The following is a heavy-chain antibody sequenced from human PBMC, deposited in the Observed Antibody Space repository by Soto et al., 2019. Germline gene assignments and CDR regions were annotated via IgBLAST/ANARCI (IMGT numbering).Heavy chain of an antibody. D-gene: IGHD6-6*01. CDR1: GYTFTNYY. V-gene: IGHV1-46*03. Sequence: QVHLVQSGAEVKKPGASVKVSCKASGYTFTNYYVHWVRQAPVQGLEWMGIINPNGGSTNYAQNFQGRVTITRDTSTTTVYMDLSSLRSEDTAVYYCGRGLASGDYWGQGTLVTVSS. J-gene: IGHJ4*02. CDR2: INPNGGST. CDR3: GRGLASGDY.